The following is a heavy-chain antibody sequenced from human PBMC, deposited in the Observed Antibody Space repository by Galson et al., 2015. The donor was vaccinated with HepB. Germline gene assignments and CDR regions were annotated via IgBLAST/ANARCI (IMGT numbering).Heavy chain of an antibody. J-gene: IGHJ4*02. V-gene: IGHV3-30*18. D-gene: IGHD3-10*01. Sequence: SLRLSCAASGFTFSSYGMHWVRQAPGKGLEWVAVISYDGSNKYYADSVKGRYNISRDNSKTTKYLQMNSLRAEDTAVYYCAKGDYKVRGVIHYWGQGTLVTVSS. CDR1: GFTFSSYG. CDR2: ISYDGSNK. CDR3: AKGDYKVRGVIHY.